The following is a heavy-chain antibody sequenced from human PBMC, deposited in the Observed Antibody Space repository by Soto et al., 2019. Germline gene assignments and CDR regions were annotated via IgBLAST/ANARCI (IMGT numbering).Heavy chain of an antibody. V-gene: IGHV2-5*02. CDR2: IYWDDDK. J-gene: IGHJ5*02. CDR1: GFSLSTSGVG. Sequence: PTLVNPTQTLTLTFTFSGFSLSTSGVGLGWIRQPPGKALEWLALIYWDDDKRYSPSLKSRLTITRDTSKNQVVLTMTNMDPVDTATYYCAHRPEYRDSNWFDHWGQGTLVTVSS. D-gene: IGHD5-18*01. CDR3: AHRPEYRDSNWFDH.